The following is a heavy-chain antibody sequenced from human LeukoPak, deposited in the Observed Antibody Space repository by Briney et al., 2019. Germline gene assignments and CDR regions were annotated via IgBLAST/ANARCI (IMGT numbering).Heavy chain of an antibody. D-gene: IGHD2-15*01. V-gene: IGHV3-23*01. J-gene: IGHJ4*02. CDR3: AKATCSGASCYRFDY. Sequence: PGGSLRLSCAASGFTFISYAMSWVRQAPGKGLEWVSSISGSGGSSTYYADSVEGRFTISRDNSKNTLYLQMNSLRAEDTAVYYCAKATCSGASCYRFDYWGQGTLVTVSS. CDR2: ISGSGGSST. CDR1: GFTFISYA.